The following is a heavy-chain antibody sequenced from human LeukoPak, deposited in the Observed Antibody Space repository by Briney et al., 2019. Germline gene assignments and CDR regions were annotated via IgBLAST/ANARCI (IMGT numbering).Heavy chain of an antibody. D-gene: IGHD6-19*01. CDR1: GFTFSSYG. Sequence: PGGSLRLSCAASGFTFSSYGMHWVRQAPGKGLEWVAVISYDGSNKYYADSVKGRFTISRDNSKNTLYLQMNGLRAEDTAVYYCARGPRGYSSGQRDYYYGMDVWGQGTTVTVSS. CDR3: ARGPRGYSSGQRDYYYGMDV. V-gene: IGHV3-30*03. CDR2: ISYDGSNK. J-gene: IGHJ6*02.